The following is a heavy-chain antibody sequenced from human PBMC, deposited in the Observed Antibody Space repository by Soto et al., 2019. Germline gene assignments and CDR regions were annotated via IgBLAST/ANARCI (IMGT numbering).Heavy chain of an antibody. V-gene: IGHV4-38-2*01. J-gene: IGHJ4*02. Sequence: LSLTCAVSGFSISTGYYWGWIRQPPGKGLEWIATIYHSGTTYSNPSLKSRVTISVGTSKNQFSLKLSSVTAADTAVYYCARGLYYYDSSGYSPDYWGLGTLVTVSS. CDR1: GFSISTGYY. CDR2: IYHSGTT. D-gene: IGHD3-22*01. CDR3: ARGLYYYDSSGYSPDY.